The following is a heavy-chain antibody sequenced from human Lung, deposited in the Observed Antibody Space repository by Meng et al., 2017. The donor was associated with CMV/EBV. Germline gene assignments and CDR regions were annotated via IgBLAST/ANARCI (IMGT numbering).Heavy chain of an antibody. V-gene: IGHV3-23*03. J-gene: IGHJ6*02. CDR2: IYSGGTST. CDR3: AKEACSTTSCYYNYYYGLDV. Sequence: GGSXRLXCAASGFTFSSYVMSWVRQAPGKGLEWVSVIYSGGTSTQYADSVKGRFTISRDNSKNTLFLQMNSLRAEDTAVYYCAKEACSTTSCYYNYYYGLDVWXQGTXVT. D-gene: IGHD2-2*01. CDR1: GFTFSSYV.